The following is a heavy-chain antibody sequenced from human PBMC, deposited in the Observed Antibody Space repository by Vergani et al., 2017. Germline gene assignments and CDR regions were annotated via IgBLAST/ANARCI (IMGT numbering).Heavy chain of an antibody. J-gene: IGHJ4*02. CDR1: GFTFSSYS. D-gene: IGHD2-2*01. CDR3: ARERYCSSTSCPYPQDFDY. Sequence: EVQLVESGGGLVKPGGSLRLSCAASGFTFSSYSMNWVRQAPGKGLEWVSSISSSSSYIYYADSVKGRFTISRDNAKNSLYLQMNSLRAEDTAVYYCARERYCSSTSCPYPQDFDYGGQGTLVTVSS. CDR2: ISSSSSYI. V-gene: IGHV3-21*01.